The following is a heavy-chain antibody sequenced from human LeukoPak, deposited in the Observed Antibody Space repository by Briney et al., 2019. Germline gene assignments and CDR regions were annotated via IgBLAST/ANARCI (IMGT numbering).Heavy chain of an antibody. CDR2: IHDSGST. J-gene: IGHJ4*02. CDR1: GGSISSYQ. Sequence: SETLSLTCTVSGGSISSYQWSWIRQPPGKGLEWIGCIHDSGSTNYKPSLKSRVTISADTSKNQISLKVSSVTAADTAVYYCARKLAGRTTHDYWGQGTLVTVSS. V-gene: IGHV4-59*08. D-gene: IGHD6-6*01. CDR3: ARKLAGRTTHDY.